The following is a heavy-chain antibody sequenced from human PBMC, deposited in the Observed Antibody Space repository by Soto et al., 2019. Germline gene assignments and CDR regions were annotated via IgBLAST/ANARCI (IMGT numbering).Heavy chain of an antibody. CDR3: ATRPLLPGAP. CDR2: IYSGGST. J-gene: IGHJ3*01. D-gene: IGHD3-22*01. Sequence: EVQLVESGGGLIQPGGSLRLSCAASGFTFSSNDMNWVRQAPGKGLEWGSLIYSGGSTYYAHSVKGRFTISRDNSKNTLYLQMRSLSAEDTAVYYCATRPLLPGAPWGQGTMVTVSS. V-gene: IGHV3-53*01. CDR1: GFTFSSND.